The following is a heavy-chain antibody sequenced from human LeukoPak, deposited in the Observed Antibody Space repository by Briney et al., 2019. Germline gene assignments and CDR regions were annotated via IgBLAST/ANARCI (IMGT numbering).Heavy chain of an antibody. J-gene: IGHJ3*02. Sequence: GRSLGLPCAVPGFPFSSYEIHWVRQAPGKGLGCGSYISSSGSTIYYAESVKHRYTICRDIDKNSLYLPMNSQSAGDSPVYQCARDHGGSYYGPFAFDIWGQGTMVTVSS. CDR2: ISSSGSTI. D-gene: IGHD1-26*01. CDR1: GFPFSSYE. V-gene: IGHV3-48*03. CDR3: ARDHGGSYYGPFAFDI.